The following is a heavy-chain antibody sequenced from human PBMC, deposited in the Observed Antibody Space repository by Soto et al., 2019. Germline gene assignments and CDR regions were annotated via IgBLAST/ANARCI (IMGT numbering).Heavy chain of an antibody. J-gene: IGHJ6*02. V-gene: IGHV3-30-3*01. D-gene: IGHD3-3*01. CDR2: ISYDGSNK. CDR3: TRVINLRSSRVVSIDDYSIAV. CDR1: GFTCSSYA. Sequence: VQLVESGGGVVQPGRSLRLSCGASGFTCSSYAMHWVRQAPGKGLEGEAVISYDGSNKYYADSVKGRLTISRDNTNSTLYLQMSSRGAENTFMYNCTRVINLRSSRVVSIDDYSIAVCGQGTTVTDSS.